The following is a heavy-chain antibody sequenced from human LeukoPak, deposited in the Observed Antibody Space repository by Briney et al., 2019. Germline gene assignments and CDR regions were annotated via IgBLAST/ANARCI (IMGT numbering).Heavy chain of an antibody. CDR1: GDSITDSISNYY. D-gene: IGHD3-3*01. CDR3: ARGYYDFWSGYPLNWFDP. J-gene: IGHJ5*02. V-gene: IGHV4-59*08. Sequence: SETLSLTCTVSGDSITDSISNYYWSWIRQPPGKGLEWIGYIYYSGSTNYNPSLKSRVSISVDTSKNQFSLKLSSVTAADTAVYYCARGYYDFWSGYPLNWFDPWGQGTLVTVSS. CDR2: IYYSGST.